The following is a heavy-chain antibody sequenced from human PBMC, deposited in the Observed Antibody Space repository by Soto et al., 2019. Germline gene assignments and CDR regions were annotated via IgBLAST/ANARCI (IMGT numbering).Heavy chain of an antibody. J-gene: IGHJ5*02. CDR3: AREGVTKVTTPGFDP. CDR1: GGSFSGYY. CDR2: INHSGST. Sequence: PSETLSLTCAVYGGSFSGYYWSWIRQPPGKGLEWIGEINHSGSTNYNPSLKSRVTISVDTSKNQFSLKLSSVTAADTAVYYCAREGVTKVTTPGFDPWGQGTLVTVSS. D-gene: IGHD4-4*01. V-gene: IGHV4-34*01.